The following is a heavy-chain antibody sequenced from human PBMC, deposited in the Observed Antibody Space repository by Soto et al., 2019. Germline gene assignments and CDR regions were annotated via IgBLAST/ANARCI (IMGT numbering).Heavy chain of an antibody. CDR1: GGSISSSSYY. CDR3: ARHRSIAARPSWFDP. Sequence: SETLSLTCTVSGGSISSSSYYWGWIRQPPGKGLEWIGSIYYSGSTYYNPSLKSRVTISVDTSKNQFSLKLSSVTAADTAVYYCARHRSIAARPSWFDPWGQGTLVTVSS. CDR2: IYYSGST. V-gene: IGHV4-39*01. J-gene: IGHJ5*02. D-gene: IGHD6-6*01.